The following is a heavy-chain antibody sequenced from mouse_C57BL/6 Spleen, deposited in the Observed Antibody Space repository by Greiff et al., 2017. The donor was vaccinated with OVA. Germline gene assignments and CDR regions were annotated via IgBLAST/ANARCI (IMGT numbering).Heavy chain of an antibody. Sequence: LVESGEGLVKPGGSLKLSCAASGFTFSSYAMSWVRQTPAKRLEWVAYISSGGDYIYYADTVKGRFTISRDNARNTLYLQMSSLKSEDTAMYYCTRGYYGSSQYYFDYWGQGTTLTVSS. CDR2: ISSGGDYI. D-gene: IGHD1-1*01. V-gene: IGHV5-9-1*02. CDR3: TRGYYGSSQYYFDY. CDR1: GFTFSSYA. J-gene: IGHJ2*01.